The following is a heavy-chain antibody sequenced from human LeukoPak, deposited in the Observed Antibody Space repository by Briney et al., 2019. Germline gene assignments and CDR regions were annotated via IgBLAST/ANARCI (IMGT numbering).Heavy chain of an antibody. J-gene: IGHJ4*02. CDR3: ARDPLDGYSSGWYYFDY. Sequence: GGSLRLSCAASGFTFSSYWMHWVRHATGKGLVWVSRINSDGSSTSYADSVKGRFTISRDNAKNTLYLQMNSLRAEDTAVYYCARDPLDGYSSGWYYFDYWGQGTLVTVSA. V-gene: IGHV3-74*01. CDR2: INSDGSST. CDR1: GFTFSSYW. D-gene: IGHD6-19*01.